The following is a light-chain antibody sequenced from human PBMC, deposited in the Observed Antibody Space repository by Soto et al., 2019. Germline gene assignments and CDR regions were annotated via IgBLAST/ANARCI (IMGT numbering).Light chain of an antibody. CDR1: SSDVGDY. CDR2: DVS. J-gene: IGLJ2*01. V-gene: IGLV2-14*01. CDR3: SSYTGSSTV. Sequence: QSALTQPASLSGSPGQSITISCTGTSSDVGDYVSWYQQHPGKAPKLVIYDVSNRPSGLSIRFSGSKSGNTASLTISGLQAEDEADYYCSSYTGSSTVFGGGTKLTVL.